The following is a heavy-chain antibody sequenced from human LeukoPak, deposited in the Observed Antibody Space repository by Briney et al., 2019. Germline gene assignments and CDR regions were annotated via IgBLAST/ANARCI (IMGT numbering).Heavy chain of an antibody. D-gene: IGHD2-2*01. J-gene: IGHJ4*02. Sequence: ASVKVSCKASGGTFSSYAISWVRQAPGQGLEWMGWISAYNGNTNYAQKLQGRVTMTTDTSTSTAYMELRSLRSDDTAVYYCARVWVISRYCSSTSCYRRGFDYWGQGTLVTVSS. V-gene: IGHV1-18*01. CDR1: GGTFSSYA. CDR2: ISAYNGNT. CDR3: ARVWVISRYCSSTSCYRRGFDY.